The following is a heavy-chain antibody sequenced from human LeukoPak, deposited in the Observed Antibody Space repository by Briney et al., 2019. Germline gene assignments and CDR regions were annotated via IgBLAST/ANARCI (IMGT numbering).Heavy chain of an antibody. CDR3: ARGIYSSSWPTVVAFDI. Sequence: ASVKVSCKASGYTFTSYDINWVRQATGQGLEWMGRMNPNSGNTGYAQKFQGRVTITRNTSISTAYMELSSLRSEDTAVYYCARGIYSSSWPTVVAFDIWGQGTMVTVSS. CDR2: MNPNSGNT. D-gene: IGHD6-13*01. V-gene: IGHV1-8*03. J-gene: IGHJ3*02. CDR1: GYTFTSYD.